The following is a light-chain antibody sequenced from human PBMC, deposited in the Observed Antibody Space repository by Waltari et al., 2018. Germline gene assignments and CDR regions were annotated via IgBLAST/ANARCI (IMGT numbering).Light chain of an antibody. Sequence: DIQMTQSPSTLSASVGDRVTISCRASQSVGTWLAWYQQKPGKAPKLLIYMASSLESGVPSSTRGSGSGREFTLTISSLQPDDFATYSCQQYSSFSTFGQGTKVDI. CDR2: MAS. CDR3: QQYSSFST. V-gene: IGKV1-5*03. J-gene: IGKJ2*01. CDR1: QSVGTW.